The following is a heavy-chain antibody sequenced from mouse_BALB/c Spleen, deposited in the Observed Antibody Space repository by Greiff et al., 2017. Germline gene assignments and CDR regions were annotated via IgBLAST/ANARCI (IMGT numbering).Heavy chain of an antibody. Sequence: VMLVESGPGLVAPSQCLSITCTVSGFSFTGYGVTWVRQPPGKGLEWLGMIWGDGSTDYNSALTARLSSSYDNSKSHVFLKRNSLQTDDTARYYCARGGGNDAMDYWGQGTSVTVSS. D-gene: IGHD1-1*02. CDR3: ARGGGNDAMDY. CDR1: GFSFTGYG. V-gene: IGHV2-6-7*01. CDR2: IWGDGST. J-gene: IGHJ4*01.